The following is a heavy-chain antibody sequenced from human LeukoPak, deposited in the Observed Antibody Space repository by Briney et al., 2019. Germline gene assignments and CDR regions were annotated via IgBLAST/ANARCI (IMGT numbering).Heavy chain of an antibody. J-gene: IGHJ1*01. CDR3: ARIRLLRYHRPTNGAEYFQH. Sequence: PSETLSLTCTVSGGSISSYYWSWIRQPPGKGLEWIGYIYYSGSTNYNPSLKSRVTISVDTSKNQFSLKLSSVTAADTAVYYCARIRLLRYHRPTNGAEYFQHWGQGTLVTVSS. CDR1: GGSISSYY. CDR2: IYYSGST. D-gene: IGHD3-22*01. V-gene: IGHV4-59*12.